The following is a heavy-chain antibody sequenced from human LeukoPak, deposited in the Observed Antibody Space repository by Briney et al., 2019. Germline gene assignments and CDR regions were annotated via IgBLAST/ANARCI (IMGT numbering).Heavy chain of an antibody. V-gene: IGHV4-39*07. D-gene: IGHD3-22*01. CDR3: ARRARGGYRYNWFDP. CDR1: GGSISSSSYY. Sequence: SETLSPTCTVSGGSISSSSYYWGWIRQPPGKGLEWIGNIFYSWSTYYRPSLKSPATISLDTSRNQFSLKLSSVTAADTEVYYCARRARGGYRYNWFDPWGQGTLVTVSS. CDR2: IFYSWST. J-gene: IGHJ5*02.